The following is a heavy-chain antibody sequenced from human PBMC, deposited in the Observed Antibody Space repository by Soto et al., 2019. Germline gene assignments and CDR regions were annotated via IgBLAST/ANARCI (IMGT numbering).Heavy chain of an antibody. D-gene: IGHD4-17*01. CDR1: GFTFSSYW. CDR2: INSDGSST. J-gene: IGHJ3*02. Sequence: EVQLVESGGGLVQPGGSLRLSCAASGFTFSSYWMHWVRQAPGKGLVWVSRINSDGSSTSYADSVKGRFTISRDNAKNTLYLQMNSLRAEDTAVYYCASSGDYVNTKRFAFDIWGQGTMVTVSS. V-gene: IGHV3-74*01. CDR3: ASSGDYVNTKRFAFDI.